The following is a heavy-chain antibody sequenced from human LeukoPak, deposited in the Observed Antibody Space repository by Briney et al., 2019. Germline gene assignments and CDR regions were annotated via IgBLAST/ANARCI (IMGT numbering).Heavy chain of an antibody. CDR2: INPNSGGT. J-gene: IGHJ6*03. CDR3: ARDSSGLYYYYYYYMDV. D-gene: IGHD3-22*01. Sequence: ASVKVSCKASGYTFTGYYMHWVRQAPGQGLEWMGWINPNSGGTNYAQKFQGRVTMTRDTSISTAYMELSRLRSDDTAVYYRARDSSGLYYYYYYYMDVWGKGTTVTVSS. V-gene: IGHV1-2*02. CDR1: GYTFTGYY.